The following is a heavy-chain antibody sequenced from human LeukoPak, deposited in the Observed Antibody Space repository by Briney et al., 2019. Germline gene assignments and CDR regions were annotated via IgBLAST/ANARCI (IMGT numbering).Heavy chain of an antibody. CDR2: IYHSGST. Sequence: SETLSLTCTVSGGSISSGDYYWSWIRQPPGKGLEWIGYIYHSGSTYYNPSLKSRVTISVDRSKNQFSLKLSSVTAADTAVYYCAMVRGVGGYWGQGTLVTVSS. J-gene: IGHJ4*02. CDR1: GGSISSGDYY. V-gene: IGHV4-30-2*01. CDR3: AMVRGVGGY. D-gene: IGHD3-10*01.